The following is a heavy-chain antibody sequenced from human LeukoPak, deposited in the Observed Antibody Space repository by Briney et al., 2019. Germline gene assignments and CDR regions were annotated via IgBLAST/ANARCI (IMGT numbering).Heavy chain of an antibody. CDR3: ARDPSSLYYYYGMDV. D-gene: IGHD6-6*01. J-gene: IGHJ6*02. V-gene: IGHV4-61*08. CDR1: GGSISSGDYY. Sequence: SETLSLTCTVSGGSISSGDYYWSWIRQPPGKGLEWIGYIYYSGSTNYNPSLKGRVTISVDTSKNQFSLKLSSVTAADTAVYYCARDPSSLYYYYGMDVWGQGTTVTVSS. CDR2: IYYSGST.